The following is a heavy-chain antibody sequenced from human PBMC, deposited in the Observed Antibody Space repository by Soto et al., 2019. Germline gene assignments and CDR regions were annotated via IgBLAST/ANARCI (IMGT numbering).Heavy chain of an antibody. CDR1: GFSFNNYA. CDR2: FRAGGRA. V-gene: IGHV3-23*01. Sequence: EVQLLESGGALVRPGGSLRLSCAASGFSFNNYALSWVRQAPGKWLEWVSTFRAGGRAYYAASMQGRFTIARDSSQDTVHLQISDLRPEDTAVYYCAKESLPEHYGDTLFDYWGQGTRVTVSS. CDR3: AKESLPEHYGDTLFDY. D-gene: IGHD4-17*01. J-gene: IGHJ4*02.